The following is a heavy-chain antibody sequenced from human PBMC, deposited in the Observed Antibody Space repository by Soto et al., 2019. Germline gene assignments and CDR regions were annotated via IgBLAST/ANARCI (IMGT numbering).Heavy chain of an antibody. CDR1: ELSPNTSLVG. CDR3: AQSKSFIYYDDGRDAFAI. CDR2: IYWDDDK. Sequence: SAPTLVNHTQTLTLTGTFYELSPNTSLVGVGWIRQNPGKALQRLALIYWDDDKRYSPSLTSMLTITEDTSKNQVVLTMTNMDPVDTATYYCAQSKSFIYYDDGRDAFAISGQRSIVPGS. D-gene: IGHD3-22*01. V-gene: IGHV2-5*02. J-gene: IGHJ3*02.